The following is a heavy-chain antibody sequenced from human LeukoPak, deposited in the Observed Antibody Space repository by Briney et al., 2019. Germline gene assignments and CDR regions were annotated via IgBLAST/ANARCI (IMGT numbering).Heavy chain of an antibody. D-gene: IGHD3-22*01. CDR2: INPNSGGT. V-gene: IGHV1-2*02. CDR3: ARAITMIVVGGY. CDR1: GYTFTDYY. J-gene: IGHJ4*02. Sequence: ASVKVSCKASGYTFTDYYMHWVRQAPGQGLEWMGWINPNSGGTNYAQKFQGRVTMTRDTSISTAYMELSRLRSDDTAVYYCARAITMIVVGGYWGQGTLVTVSS.